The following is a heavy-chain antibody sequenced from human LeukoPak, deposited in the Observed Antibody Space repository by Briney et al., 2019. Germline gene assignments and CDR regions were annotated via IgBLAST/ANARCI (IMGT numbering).Heavy chain of an antibody. D-gene: IGHD2-15*01. J-gene: IGHJ4*02. Sequence: HSGGPLRLSCAASGFTFSSYGMHWVRQAPGKGLEWVAVISYDGSNKYYADSVKGRFTISRDNSKNTLYLQMNSPRAEDTAVYYCARGGSYCSGGSCYSIFDYWGQGTLVTVSS. CDR1: GFTFSSYG. CDR2: ISYDGSNK. CDR3: ARGGSYCSGGSCYSIFDY. V-gene: IGHV3-30*03.